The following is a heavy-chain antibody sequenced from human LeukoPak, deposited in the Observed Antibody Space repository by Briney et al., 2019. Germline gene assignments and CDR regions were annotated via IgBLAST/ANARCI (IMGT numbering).Heavy chain of an antibody. CDR1: GGSISSSNW. CDR3: AGTGYRYSGSLPAWFDP. D-gene: IGHD1-26*01. CDR2: IYHSGST. Sequence: SGTLSLTCAVSGGSISSSNWWSWVRQPPGKGLEWIGEIYHSGSTNYNPSLKSRVTMSVDTSKNQFSLKLSSVTAADTAVYYCAGTGYRYSGSLPAWFDPWGQGTLVTVSS. J-gene: IGHJ5*02. V-gene: IGHV4-4*02.